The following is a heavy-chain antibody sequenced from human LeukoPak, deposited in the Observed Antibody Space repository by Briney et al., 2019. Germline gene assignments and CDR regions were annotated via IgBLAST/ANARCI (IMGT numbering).Heavy chain of an antibody. CDR3: ERTRTTVLGYFHY. CDR1: GFTFSTYG. CDR2: IRADGSEI. V-gene: IGHV3-30*02. J-gene: IGHJ4*02. D-gene: IGHD4-17*01. Sequence: GGSLRLSCAASGFTFSTYGMHWVRQAPGKGLEWVSFIRADGSEIYYVDSVKRRLTLPRENCKNAVYLQMHRLRGEDTAVYYCERTRTTVLGYFHYWGQGTLVSVCS.